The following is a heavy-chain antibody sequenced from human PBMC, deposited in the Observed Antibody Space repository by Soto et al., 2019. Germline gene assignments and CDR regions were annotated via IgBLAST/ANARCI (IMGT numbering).Heavy chain of an antibody. V-gene: IGHV3-23*01. CDR3: ARELGYCSGGSCYMDGAFDF. D-gene: IGHD2-15*01. CDR2: ISGSGDST. J-gene: IGHJ3*01. CDR1: GSTFSSYA. Sequence: EVQLWESGGGLVQPGGSLRLSCAASGSTFSSYAMSWVRQAPGKGLEWVSVISGSGDSTYYADSVKGRFTISRDNSKNTLYVQMNSLRAEDMAVYYCARELGYCSGGSCYMDGAFDFWGQGTMVTVSS.